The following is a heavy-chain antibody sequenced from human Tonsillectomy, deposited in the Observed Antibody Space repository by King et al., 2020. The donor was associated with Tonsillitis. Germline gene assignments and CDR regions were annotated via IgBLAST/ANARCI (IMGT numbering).Heavy chain of an antibody. CDR1: GYSFTNYW. CDR3: ARYGIVVIPATILGAFDI. D-gene: IGHD2-2*01. J-gene: IGHJ3*02. V-gene: IGHV5-51*03. CDR2: IYPGDSDT. Sequence: VQLVESGAEVKKPGESLKISCKGSGYSFTNYWIGWVRQMPGKGLEWMGIIYPGDSDTRYSPSFQGQVTISAAKSISTAYLHWSSLKASDTAMYYCARYGIVVIPATILGAFDIWAQGTMVTVSS.